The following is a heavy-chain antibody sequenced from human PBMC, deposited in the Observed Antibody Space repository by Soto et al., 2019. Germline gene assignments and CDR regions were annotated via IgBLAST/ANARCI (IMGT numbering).Heavy chain of an antibody. Sequence: SETLSLTCTVSGGSISTYYWTWIRQPPGKGLEWIGYIYSSGSTNYNPSLKSRVTISVDTSKNQFSLKLSSVTAADTAVYYCASFKYIIRGVMGFDYWGQGTLVTVSS. D-gene: IGHD3-16*01. CDR2: IYSSGST. V-gene: IGHV4-59*08. J-gene: IGHJ4*02. CDR3: ASFKYIIRGVMGFDY. CDR1: GGSISTYY.